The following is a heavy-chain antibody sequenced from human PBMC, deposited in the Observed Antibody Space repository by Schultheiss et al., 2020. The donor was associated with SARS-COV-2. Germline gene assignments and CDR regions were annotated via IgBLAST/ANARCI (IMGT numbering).Heavy chain of an antibody. CDR1: GGSISSGGYY. V-gene: IGHV4-61*08. CDR2: IYYSGST. J-gene: IGHJ4*02. CDR3: AIGLSSPYYFDY. Sequence: SETLSLTCTVSGGSISSGGYYWSWIRQHPGKGLEWIGYIYYSGSTNYNPSLKSRVTISVDTSKNQFSLKLSSVTAADTAVYYCAIGLSSPYYFDYWGQGTQVTVSS. D-gene: IGHD6-19*01.